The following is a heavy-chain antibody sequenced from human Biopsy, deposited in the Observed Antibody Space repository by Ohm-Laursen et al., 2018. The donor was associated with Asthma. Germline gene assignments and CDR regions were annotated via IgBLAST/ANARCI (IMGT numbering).Heavy chain of an antibody. V-gene: IGHV1-46*01. Sequence: ATVKISCKASGYTFTSYYMHWVRQAPGQGLEWMGIINPSGGSTSYAQKFQGRVTMTRDTSTSTVYMELSSLRSEDTAVYYCARRGITGTTLDYWGQGTLVTVSS. CDR3: ARRGITGTTLDY. CDR2: INPSGGST. J-gene: IGHJ4*02. D-gene: IGHD1-7*01. CDR1: GYTFTSYY.